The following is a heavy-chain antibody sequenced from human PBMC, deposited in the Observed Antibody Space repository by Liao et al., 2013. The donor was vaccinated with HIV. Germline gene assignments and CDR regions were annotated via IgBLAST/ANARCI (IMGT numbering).Heavy chain of an antibody. D-gene: IGHD1-26*01. Sequence: QVQLQESGPGLVKPSETLSLTCAVSGGSISSGGFSWSWIRQPPGKGLVWIGYIYRSESTSYNPSLNSRVTMSLDTSRNRISLQLNSVTAADTAVYFCARDIDFQYWGQGTLVTVSS. CDR1: GGSISSGGFS. V-gene: IGHV4-30-2*01. J-gene: IGHJ1*01. CDR3: ARDIDFQY. CDR2: IYRSEST.